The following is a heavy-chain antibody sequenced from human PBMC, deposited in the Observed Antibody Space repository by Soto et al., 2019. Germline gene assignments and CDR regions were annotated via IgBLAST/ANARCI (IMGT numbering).Heavy chain of an antibody. Sequence: PSETLSLTCTVSGGSISSGGYYWSWIRQHPGKGLEWIGYIYYSGSTYYNPSLKSRVTISVDTSKNQFSLKLSSVTAADTAVYYCAREYVVRGGNWFDPWGQGTLVTVSS. CDR1: GGSISSGGYY. D-gene: IGHD3-10*01. V-gene: IGHV4-31*03. J-gene: IGHJ5*02. CDR3: AREYVVRGGNWFDP. CDR2: IYYSGST.